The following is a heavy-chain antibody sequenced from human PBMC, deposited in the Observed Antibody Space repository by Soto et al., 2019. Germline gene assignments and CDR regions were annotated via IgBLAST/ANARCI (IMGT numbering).Heavy chain of an antibody. D-gene: IGHD2-2*01. CDR2: INAGNGNT. CDR1: GYTFTSYA. Sequence: ASVKVSCKASGYTFTSYAMHWVRQAPGQRLEWMGWINAGNGNTKYSQKFQGRVTITRDTSASTAYMEMSSLRSEDTAEYYCARVVSGSYCISTSCYGIYYYYYYYMDVWGKGTTVTVSS. V-gene: IGHV1-3*01. CDR3: ARVVSGSYCISTSCYGIYYYYYYYMDV. J-gene: IGHJ6*03.